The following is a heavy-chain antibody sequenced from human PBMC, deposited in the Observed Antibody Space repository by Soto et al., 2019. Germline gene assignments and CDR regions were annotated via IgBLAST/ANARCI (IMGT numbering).Heavy chain of an antibody. CDR2: ISAYNGNT. V-gene: IGHV1-18*01. Sequence: ASVKVSCKASGYTFTTSGMSWVRQAPGQGLEWMGWISAYNGNTDYAQKVQGRVTMTTDTSTSTAYMELRSLRSDDTAVYYCARVTGTTLGFDYWGQGTLVTVSS. CDR3: ARVTGTTLGFDY. CDR1: GYTFTTSG. J-gene: IGHJ4*02. D-gene: IGHD1-20*01.